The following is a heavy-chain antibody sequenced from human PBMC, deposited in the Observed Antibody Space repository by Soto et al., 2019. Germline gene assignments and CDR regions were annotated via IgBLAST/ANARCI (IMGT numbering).Heavy chain of an antibody. J-gene: IGHJ4*02. CDR2: IYYSGST. V-gene: IGHV4-30-4*01. D-gene: IGHD2-21*01. CDR3: ARVLWYYFDY. CDR1: GGSISSGDYY. Sequence: SETLSLTCTVSGGSISSGDYYWSWIRQPPGRGLEWIGYIYYSGSTYYNPSLKSRVTISVDTSKNQFSLKLSSVTAADTAVYYCARVLWYYFDYWGQGTLVTVSS.